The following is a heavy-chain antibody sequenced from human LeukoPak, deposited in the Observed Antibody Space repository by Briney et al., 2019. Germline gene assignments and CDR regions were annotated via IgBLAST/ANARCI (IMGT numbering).Heavy chain of an antibody. Sequence: GGSLRLSCAASGFTFSSYAMSWVRQAPGKGLEWVSVISGSGGSTYYADSVKGRFTISRDNSKNTLYLQMDSLRAEDTAVYYCAKRWGDDTYYFDFWGQGNLVTVSS. CDR3: AKRWGDDTYYFDF. CDR1: GFTFSSYA. J-gene: IGHJ4*02. D-gene: IGHD3-10*01. V-gene: IGHV3-23*01. CDR2: ISGSGGST.